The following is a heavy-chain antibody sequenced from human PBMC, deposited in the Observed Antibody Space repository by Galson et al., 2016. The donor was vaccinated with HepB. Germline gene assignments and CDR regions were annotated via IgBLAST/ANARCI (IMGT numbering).Heavy chain of an antibody. CDR2: IKSILDGGTT. J-gene: IGHJ4*02. CDR3: TPLPTGQQPYCFDY. CDR1: GFTFSHAW. V-gene: IGHV3-15*01. D-gene: IGHD6-13*01. Sequence: SLRLSCAASGFTFSHAWMSWVRQAPGKGLEWVGRIKSILDGGTTDYAAPAKGRFTISRDDSKDTVYLQMNRLRIEDTAIYYCTPLPTGQQPYCFDYWGQGTLVTVSS.